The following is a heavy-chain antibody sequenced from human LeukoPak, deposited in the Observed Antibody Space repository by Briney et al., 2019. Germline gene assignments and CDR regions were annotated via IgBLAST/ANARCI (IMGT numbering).Heavy chain of an antibody. CDR2: IRFDGTTK. Sequence: GGSLRLSCAASGFTFSSYGMHWVRQAPGKGLEWVAFIRFDGTTKYYADSVKGRFTISRDNSKNTLYLQMKSLRTEDTAVYYCANYDFWSGYSHYFDYWGQGTLVTVSS. J-gene: IGHJ4*02. CDR3: ANYDFWSGYSHYFDY. D-gene: IGHD3-3*01. CDR1: GFTFSSYG. V-gene: IGHV3-30*02.